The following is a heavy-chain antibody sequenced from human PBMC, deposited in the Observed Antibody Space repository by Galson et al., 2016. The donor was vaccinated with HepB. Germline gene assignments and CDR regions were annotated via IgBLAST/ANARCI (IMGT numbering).Heavy chain of an antibody. CDR3: ARGGAGATTPLDY. Sequence: LSLTCVVSGGSISSGGYPWSWIRQPPGKGLEWIGYIYDSGRTSYSPSLKSRVSMSLDRSKNQFSLKLNSVTAADTAVYYCARGGAGATTPLDYWGQGILVTVSS. CDR1: GGSISSGGYP. V-gene: IGHV4-30-2*01. D-gene: IGHD1-26*01. CDR2: IYDSGRT. J-gene: IGHJ4*02.